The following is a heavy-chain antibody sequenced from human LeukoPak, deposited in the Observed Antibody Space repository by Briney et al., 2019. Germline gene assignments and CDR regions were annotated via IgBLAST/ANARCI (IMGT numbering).Heavy chain of an antibody. CDR1: GFTFSSYA. J-gene: IGHJ3*02. CDR3: AKAYDFWSGYSTDAFDI. D-gene: IGHD3-3*01. V-gene: IGHV3-23*01. Sequence: GGSLRLSCAASGFTFSSYAMSWVRQAPGKGLEWVSAISGSGGGSTYYADSVKGRFTISRDNSKNTPYLQMNSLRAEDTAVYYCAKAYDFWSGYSTDAFDIWGQGTMVTVSS. CDR2: ISGSGGGST.